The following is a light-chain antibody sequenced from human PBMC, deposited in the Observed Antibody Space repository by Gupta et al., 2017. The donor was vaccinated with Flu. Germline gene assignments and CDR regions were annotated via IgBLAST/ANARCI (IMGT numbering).Light chain of an antibody. V-gene: IGLV2-11*01. J-gene: IGLJ2*01. Sequence: QSALTQPRSVSGSPGQSVTISCSGSSSDVGAYNYVSWYQQHPNKAHKLIIHDVIKRPAGVPDRFSGSKSGNTASLTISGLQTEDEADYYCCSYAGSYTWIFGGGTNLAVL. CDR2: DVI. CDR1: SSDVGAYNY. CDR3: CSYAGSYTWI.